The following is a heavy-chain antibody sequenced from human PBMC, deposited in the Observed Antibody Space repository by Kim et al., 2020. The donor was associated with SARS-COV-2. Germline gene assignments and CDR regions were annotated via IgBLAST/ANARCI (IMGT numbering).Heavy chain of an antibody. V-gene: IGHV1-69*04. Sequence: SVKVSCKASGGTFSSYAISWVRQAPGQGLEWMGRIIPILGIANYAQKFQGRVTITADKSTSTAYMELSSLRSEDTAVYYCAVASYCGGDCYSNFDYWGQGTLVTVSS. D-gene: IGHD2-21*02. CDR1: GGTFSSYA. CDR2: IIPILGIA. CDR3: AVASYCGGDCYSNFDY. J-gene: IGHJ4*02.